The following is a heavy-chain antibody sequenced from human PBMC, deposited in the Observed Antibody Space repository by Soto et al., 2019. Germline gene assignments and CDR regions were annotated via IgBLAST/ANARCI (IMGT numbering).Heavy chain of an antibody. D-gene: IGHD3-3*01. CDR2: IYYSGST. J-gene: IGHJ4*02. CDR1: GGSISSYY. CDR3: ARGTNYDFWSGYYTFDY. Sequence: SETLSLTCTVPGGSISSYYWSWIRQPPGKGLEWIGYIYYSGSTNYNPSLKSRVTISVDTSKNQFSLKLSSVTAADTAVYYCARGTNYDFWSGYYTFDYWGQGTLVTVSS. V-gene: IGHV4-59*01.